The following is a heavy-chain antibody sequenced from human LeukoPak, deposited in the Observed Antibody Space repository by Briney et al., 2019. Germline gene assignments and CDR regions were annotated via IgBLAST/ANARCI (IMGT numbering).Heavy chain of an antibody. J-gene: IGHJ4*02. CDR2: IYYSGST. Sequence: PSETLSLTCTVSGGSISSYYWSWIRQPPGKGLEWIGYIYYSGSTNYNPSLRSRVTISVDTSKNQFSLKLSSVTAADTAVYYCARASAATFDYWGQGTLVTVSS. V-gene: IGHV4-59*01. D-gene: IGHD2-15*01. CDR1: GGSISSYY. CDR3: ARASAATFDY.